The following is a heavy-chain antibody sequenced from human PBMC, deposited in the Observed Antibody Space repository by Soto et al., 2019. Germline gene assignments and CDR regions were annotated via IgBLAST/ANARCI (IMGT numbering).Heavy chain of an antibody. J-gene: IGHJ4*02. CDR1: GGSISSYY. CDR2: IYYSGST. D-gene: IGHD6-19*01. V-gene: IGHV4-59*01. Sequence: SLTCTVSGGSISSYYWSWIRQPPGKGLEWIGYIYYSGSTNYNPSLKSRVTISVDTSKNQFSLKLSSVTAADTAVYYCARVYQSQVADLYFDYWGQGTLVTVSS. CDR3: ARVYQSQVADLYFDY.